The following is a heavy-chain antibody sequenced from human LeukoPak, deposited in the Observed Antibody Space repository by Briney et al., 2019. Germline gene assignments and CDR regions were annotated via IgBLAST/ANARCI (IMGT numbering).Heavy chain of an antibody. CDR3: VRGSSWYLVYFDY. CDR1: GGSFSGYY. J-gene: IGHJ4*02. CDR2: INHSGST. V-gene: IGHV4-34*01. D-gene: IGHD6-13*01. Sequence: SETLSLTCAVYGGSFSGYYWSWIRQPPGKGLEWIGEINHSGSTNYNPSLKSRVTISVDTSKNQFSLKLSSVTAADTAVYYCVRGSSWYLVYFDYWGQGTLVTVSS.